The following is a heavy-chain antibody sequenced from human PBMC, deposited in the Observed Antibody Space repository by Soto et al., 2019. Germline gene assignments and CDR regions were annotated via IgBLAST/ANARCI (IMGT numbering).Heavy chain of an antibody. Sequence: QVQLQESGPGLVKPSETLSLTCTVSGGSVSSGSYYWSWIRQPPGKGLEWIGYIYYSGSTNYNPSLKSRVTISVDTSKNQFSLKLSSVTAADTAVYYCARALGGGSGWYGEAFWGQGTLVTVSS. V-gene: IGHV4-61*01. CDR3: ARALGGGSGWYGEAF. CDR2: IYYSGST. J-gene: IGHJ4*02. CDR1: GGSVSSGSYY. D-gene: IGHD6-19*01.